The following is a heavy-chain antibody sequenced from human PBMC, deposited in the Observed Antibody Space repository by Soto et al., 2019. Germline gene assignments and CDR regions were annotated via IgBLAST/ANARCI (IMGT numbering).Heavy chain of an antibody. CDR2: ISYDGSNK. CDR3: ARRGGSYLYYFDY. D-gene: IGHD1-26*01. Sequence: PGGSLRLSCAASGFTFSSYAMHWVRQAPGKGLEWVAVISYDGSNKYYADSVKGRFTISRDNSKNTLYLQMNSLRAEDTAVYYCARRGGSYLYYFDYWGQGTLVTVSS. V-gene: IGHV3-30-3*01. CDR1: GFTFSSYA. J-gene: IGHJ4*02.